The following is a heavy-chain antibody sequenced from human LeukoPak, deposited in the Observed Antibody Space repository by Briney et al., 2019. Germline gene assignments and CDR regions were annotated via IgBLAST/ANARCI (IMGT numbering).Heavy chain of an antibody. V-gene: IGHV5-51*01. CDR1: GYNFNTYW. Sequence: GESLKISCKGSGYNFNTYWIGWLRQMPGKCLEWMGIIYPGDSDTRYGPSFQGQVTISADKSISTAYLQWGSLKASDTAMYYCARGSILGDTQNYIDYWGQGTLVTVSS. J-gene: IGHJ4*02. CDR3: ARGSILGDTQNYIDY. CDR2: IYPGDSDT. D-gene: IGHD1-26*01.